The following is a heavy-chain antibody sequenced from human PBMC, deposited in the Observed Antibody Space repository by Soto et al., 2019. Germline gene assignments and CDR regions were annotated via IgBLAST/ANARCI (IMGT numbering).Heavy chain of an antibody. J-gene: IGHJ5*02. D-gene: IGHD3-3*01. V-gene: IGHV4-34*01. CDR3: ARWYYDFWSGFFTHYFDP. Sequence: SETLSLTCGVYGGSLSAYYWSWIRQTPGKGLEWIAEINHSGSTNYNPSLASRVTISIDTSNNQFSLKLRSVTAADTAVYYCARWYYDFWSGFFTHYFDPWGQGTQVTVSS. CDR1: GGSLSAYY. CDR2: INHSGST.